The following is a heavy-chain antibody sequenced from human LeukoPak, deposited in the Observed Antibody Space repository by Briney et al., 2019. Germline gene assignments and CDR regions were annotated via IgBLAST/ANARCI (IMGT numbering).Heavy chain of an antibody. Sequence: GGSLRLSCAPSGFTFSSYWMHWVRQAPGKGLEWVSVIYSGGSTYYADSVKGRFTISRDNAKNTLYLQMNSLRAEDTAVYYCARERSCSSTSCRPPGFDPWGQGTLVTVSS. J-gene: IGHJ5*02. CDR1: GFTFSSYW. CDR2: IYSGGST. CDR3: ARERSCSSTSCRPPGFDP. V-gene: IGHV3-74*01. D-gene: IGHD2-2*01.